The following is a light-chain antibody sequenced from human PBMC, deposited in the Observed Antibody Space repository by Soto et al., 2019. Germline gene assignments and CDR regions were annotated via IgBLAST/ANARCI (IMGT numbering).Light chain of an antibody. V-gene: IGKV3-15*01. CDR1: QGVSSD. CDR3: QQYNNWPLT. J-gene: IGKJ4*01. Sequence: EIVMTQSPATLSVSPGERATLSCRASQGVSSDLAWYQQKPGQAPRLLIYGASTRATGFPARFSGSGSGTEFTLTISILQSEDFAVYYCQQYNNWPLTFGGGTKVEIK. CDR2: GAS.